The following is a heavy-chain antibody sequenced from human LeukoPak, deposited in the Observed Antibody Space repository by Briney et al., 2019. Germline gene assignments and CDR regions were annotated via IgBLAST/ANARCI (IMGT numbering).Heavy chain of an antibody. Sequence: GGSLRLFCAASGFTFSSYAMSWGRQSPGKGLEWVSAISGSGSGGNTYYADSVKGRFTISKDTSKNTLYLQMNSLRVEDTAVYYCARETGTKPFDYWGQGTLVTVSS. V-gene: IGHV3-23*01. CDR2: ISGSGSGGNT. CDR1: GFTFSSYA. D-gene: IGHD1-1*01. J-gene: IGHJ4*02. CDR3: ARETGTKPFDY.